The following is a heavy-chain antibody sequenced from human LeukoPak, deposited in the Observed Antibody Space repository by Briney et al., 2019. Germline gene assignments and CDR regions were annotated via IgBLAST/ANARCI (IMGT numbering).Heavy chain of an antibody. Sequence: SETLSLTCAVYGGSFSGYYWSWIRQPPGKGLEWIGEINHSGSTNYNPSLKSRVTISVDTSKNQFSLKLSSVTAADTAVHYCASRTIQNIGLGYCSGGSCRRAFDIWGQGTMVTVSS. CDR2: INHSGST. CDR3: ASRTIQNIGLGYCSGGSCRRAFDI. D-gene: IGHD2-15*01. V-gene: IGHV4-34*01. CDR1: GGSFSGYY. J-gene: IGHJ3*02.